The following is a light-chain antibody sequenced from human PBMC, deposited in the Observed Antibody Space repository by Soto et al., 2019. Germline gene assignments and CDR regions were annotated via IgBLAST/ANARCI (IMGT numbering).Light chain of an antibody. CDR2: GIS. CDR3: QQYGSSPPRT. CDR1: QSVSSNY. V-gene: IGKV3-20*01. Sequence: EIVLTQSPGTLSLSPAERATLSCRASQSVSSNYFAWYQQKPGQAPRLLIYGISSRATGIPDRFSGSGSGADFTLSISRLEPEDFAVYYCQQYGSSPPRTFGQGTKVDIK. J-gene: IGKJ1*01.